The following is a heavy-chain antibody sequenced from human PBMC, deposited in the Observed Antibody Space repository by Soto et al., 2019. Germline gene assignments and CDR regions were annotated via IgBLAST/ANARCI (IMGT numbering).Heavy chain of an antibody. CDR3: ATRLLRYFDWSLDY. V-gene: IGHV3-7*01. J-gene: IGHJ4*02. CDR2: IKQDGSEK. Sequence: PGGSLRLSCAASGFTFSSYWMSWVRQAPGKGLEWVANIKQDGSEKYYVDSVKGRFTISRDNAKNSLYLQMNSLRAEDTAVYYCATRLLRYFDWSLDYWGQGTLVTVSS. CDR1: GFTFSSYW. D-gene: IGHD3-9*01.